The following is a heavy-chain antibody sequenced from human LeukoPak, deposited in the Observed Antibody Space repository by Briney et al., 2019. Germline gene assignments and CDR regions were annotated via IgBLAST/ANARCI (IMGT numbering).Heavy chain of an antibody. V-gene: IGHV4-39*02. CDR2: FYYSGST. D-gene: IGHD1-7*01. CDR1: GGSISSSSYY. Sequence: SETLSLTCTVSGGSISSSSYYWGWIRQPPGKGLEWIGSFYYSGSTYYNPSLKSRVTVSVDTSKNQFSLKLSSVTAADTAAYYCARDLPTTAFDIWGQGTMVTVSS. J-gene: IGHJ3*02. CDR3: ARDLPTTAFDI.